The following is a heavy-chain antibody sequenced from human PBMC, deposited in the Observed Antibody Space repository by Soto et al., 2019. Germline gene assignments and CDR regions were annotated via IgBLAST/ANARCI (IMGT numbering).Heavy chain of an antibody. CDR1: GFNFSTYG. J-gene: IGHJ6*02. CDR3: AKDTATAITSYYFYGMDV. V-gene: IGHV3-30*18. D-gene: IGHD5-12*01. Sequence: QMQLVESGGGVVQPGRSLRVSCEASGFNFSTYGMHWVRQAPGKGLEWVAVISYDGRNKYYADSVRGRFTISRDNSKNTLHLQMNSLRGEDTAVYYCAKDTATAITSYYFYGMDVWGQGTTVTVSS. CDR2: ISYDGRNK.